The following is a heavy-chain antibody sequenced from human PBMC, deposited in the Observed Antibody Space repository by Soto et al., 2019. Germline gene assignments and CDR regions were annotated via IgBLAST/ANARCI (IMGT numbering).Heavy chain of an antibody. J-gene: IGHJ6*03. V-gene: IGHV1-8*01. CDR1: GYTFTSYD. D-gene: IGHD3-10*01. CDR2: MNPNSGNT. Sequence: GASVKVSCKASGYTFTSYDINWVRQATGQGLEWMGWMNPNSGNTGYAQKFQGRVTMTRNTSISTAYMELSSLRSEDTAVYYCARDQGYYGSGSYYNRPNYYYYYMDVWGKGTTVTVSS. CDR3: ARDQGYYGSGSYYNRPNYYYYYMDV.